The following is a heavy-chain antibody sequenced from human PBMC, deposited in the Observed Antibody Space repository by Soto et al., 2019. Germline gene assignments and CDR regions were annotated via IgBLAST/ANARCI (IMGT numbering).Heavy chain of an antibody. CDR1: GFSLSTRRVA. Sequence: QITLKESGPTLVRPTQTLTLTCSFSGFSLSTRRVAVGWIRQPPGKALEWLALIFWDDDKWYSPSLRSRLTITEDTSKKHVVLTLPNMDPVDTATYYRAHRSRGYAYEFDQGGQGTLVTVSS. CDR2: IFWDDDK. V-gene: IGHV2-5*02. J-gene: IGHJ4*02. D-gene: IGHD5-12*01. CDR3: AHRSRGYAYEFDQ.